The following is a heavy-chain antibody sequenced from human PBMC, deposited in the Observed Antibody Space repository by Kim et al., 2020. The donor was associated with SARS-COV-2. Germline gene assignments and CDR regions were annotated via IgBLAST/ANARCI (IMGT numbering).Heavy chain of an antibody. CDR1: GFTFSTYG. CDR3: ARAVGPLAGHNWFDP. D-gene: IGHD6-19*01. J-gene: IGHJ5*02. CDR2: IWYDGSNQ. V-gene: IGHV3-33*01. Sequence: GGSLRLSCAASGFTFSTYGMHLVRQAPGKGLEWVGFIWYDGSNQYYVDSVKGRFTISRDNSKNMLYLQMNSLRAEDTAVYYCARAVGPLAGHNWFDPWG.